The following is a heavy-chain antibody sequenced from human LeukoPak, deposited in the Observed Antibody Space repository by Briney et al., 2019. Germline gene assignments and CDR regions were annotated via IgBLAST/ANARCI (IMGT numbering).Heavy chain of an antibody. CDR1: GFTFSSYS. D-gene: IGHD3-3*01. CDR2: ISSSSSYI. CDR3: AKDTGVILYLDAFDI. V-gene: IGHV3-21*01. J-gene: IGHJ3*02. Sequence: GGSLRLSCAASGFTFSSYSMNWVRQAPGKGLEWVSSISSSSSYIYYADSVKGRFTISRDNAKNSLYLQMNSLRAEDTAVYYCAKDTGVILYLDAFDIWGQGTMVTVSS.